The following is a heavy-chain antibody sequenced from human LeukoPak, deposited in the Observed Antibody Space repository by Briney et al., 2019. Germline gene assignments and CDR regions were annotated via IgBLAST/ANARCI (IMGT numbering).Heavy chain of an antibody. CDR1: GFTFSSYG. J-gene: IGHJ4*02. CDR3: AKVKDDSSGYWYDY. CDR2: IRYDGSNK. D-gene: IGHD3-22*01. Sequence: GGSLRLSCGASGFTFSSYGMHWVRQAPGKGLEWVAFIRYDGSNKYYADSVKGRFTISRDNSKNTLYLQMNSLRAEDTAVYYCAKVKDDSSGYWYDYWGQGTLVTVSS. V-gene: IGHV3-30*02.